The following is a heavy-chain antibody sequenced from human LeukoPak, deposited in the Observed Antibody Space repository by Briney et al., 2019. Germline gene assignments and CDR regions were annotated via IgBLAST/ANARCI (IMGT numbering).Heavy chain of an antibody. D-gene: IGHD6-19*01. Sequence: SETLSLTCAVYGGSFSGYYWSWIRQPPGKGLEWIGEINHSGSTNYNPSLKSRVTISVDTSKNQFSLKLSSVTAADTAVYYCARDLAGYYCFDYWGQGTLVTVSS. CDR3: ARDLAGYYCFDY. CDR2: INHSGST. CDR1: GGSFSGYY. J-gene: IGHJ4*02. V-gene: IGHV4-34*01.